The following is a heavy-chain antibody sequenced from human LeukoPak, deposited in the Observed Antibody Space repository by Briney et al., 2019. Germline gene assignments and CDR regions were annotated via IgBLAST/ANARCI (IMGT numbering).Heavy chain of an antibody. CDR3: ARSRSRLGEFDH. V-gene: IGHV4-59*01. CDR2: IYYSGST. D-gene: IGHD3-16*01. J-gene: IGHJ5*02. CDR1: SGSISNSY. Sequence: TSETLSLTCTVSSGSISNSYWSWIRRPPGKGLECIGYIYYSGSTNYNPSLKSRVTISIDTSKNQFSLKLSSVTAADTAVYYCARSRSRLGEFDHWGQGTLVTVSS.